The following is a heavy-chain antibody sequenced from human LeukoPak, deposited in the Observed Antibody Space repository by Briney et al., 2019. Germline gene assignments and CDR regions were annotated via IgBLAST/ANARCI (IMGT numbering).Heavy chain of an antibody. J-gene: IGHJ5*02. CDR2: IYYNGNT. V-gene: IGHV4-59*08. CDR1: GGSISSYY. Sequence: PSETLSLTCTVSGGSISSYYWSWIRRPPGKGLEWIAYIYYNGNTNYSPSLKSRVTISVDTSKNQFSLRLSSVTAADTAVYYCARHGDSDPTSWFDPWGQGTLVTVSS. D-gene: IGHD3-10*01. CDR3: ARHGDSDPTSWFDP.